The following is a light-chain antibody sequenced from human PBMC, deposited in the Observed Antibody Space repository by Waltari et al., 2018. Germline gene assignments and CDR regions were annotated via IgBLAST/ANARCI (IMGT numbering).Light chain of an antibody. CDR2: RDN. J-gene: IGLJ1*01. CDR1: SSNIGSNY. V-gene: IGLV1-47*01. CDR3: AAWDDSLSGFYV. Sequence: QSVLTQPPSASGTPGQRVTISCSGSSSNIGSNYVYWYQQHPGTAPKLLIYRDNQRPSGVPDRFSGSKSGTSASLAIRGLRSEDEADYYCAAWDDSLSGFYVFGTGTKVTVL.